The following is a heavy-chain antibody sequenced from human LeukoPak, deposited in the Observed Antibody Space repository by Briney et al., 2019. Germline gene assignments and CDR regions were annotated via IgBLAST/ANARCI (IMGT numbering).Heavy chain of an antibody. D-gene: IGHD2-15*01. CDR3: ARGHSGALDY. Sequence: SETLSLTCAVSGDSISSGAYSWSWIRQPPGKGLEWIGYIYYSGSTNYNPSLKSRVTISVDTSKNQFSLKLSSVTAADTAVYYCARGHSGALDYWGQGTLVTVSS. V-gene: IGHV4-61*08. CDR2: IYYSGST. J-gene: IGHJ4*02. CDR1: GDSISSGAYS.